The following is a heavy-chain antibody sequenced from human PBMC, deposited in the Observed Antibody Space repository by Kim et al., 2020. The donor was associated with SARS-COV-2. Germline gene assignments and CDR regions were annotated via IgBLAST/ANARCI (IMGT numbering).Heavy chain of an antibody. CDR1: GFIFNYYT. V-gene: IGHV3-21*06. D-gene: IGHD3-22*01. CDR2: ISGSSINL. J-gene: IGHJ3*02. Sequence: GGSLRLSCAASGFIFNYYTMHWVRQSPGKGLEWVSSISGSSINLFYADSVRGRFTISRDNAQNSLYLQMNSLRAEDTAVYYCARERPSSGSNSFDIWGQGTMVRVSS. CDR3: ARERPSSGSNSFDI.